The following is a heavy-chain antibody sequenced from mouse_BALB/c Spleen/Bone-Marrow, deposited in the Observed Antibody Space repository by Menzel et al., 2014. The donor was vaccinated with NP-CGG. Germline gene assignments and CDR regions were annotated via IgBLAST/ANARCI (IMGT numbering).Heavy chain of an antibody. D-gene: IGHD2-14*01. CDR2: IDLANGNT. CDR1: GFNIKDTY. Sequence: EVKLMESGAELVKPGASVKLSCTASGFNIKDTYMHWVKQRPEQGLEWIGRIDLANGNTKYDPKFQGKATITADTSSNTAYLQLSSLTSEDTAVYYCARWDYRYDYWGQGTTLTVSS. J-gene: IGHJ2*01. V-gene: IGHV14-3*02. CDR3: ARWDYRYDY.